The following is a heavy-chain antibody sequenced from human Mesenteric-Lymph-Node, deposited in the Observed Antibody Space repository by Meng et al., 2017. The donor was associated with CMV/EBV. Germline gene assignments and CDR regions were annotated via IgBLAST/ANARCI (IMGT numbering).Heavy chain of an antibody. CDR3: AKGGLYYGSGETLDY. Sequence: ASGFTFSSYGMHWVRQAPGKGLEWVAVISYDGSNKYYADSVKGRFTISRDNSKNTLYLQMNSLRAEDTAVYYCAKGGLYYGSGETLDYWGQGTLVTVS. CDR1: GFTFSSYG. V-gene: IGHV3-30*18. J-gene: IGHJ4*02. CDR2: ISYDGSNK. D-gene: IGHD3-10*01.